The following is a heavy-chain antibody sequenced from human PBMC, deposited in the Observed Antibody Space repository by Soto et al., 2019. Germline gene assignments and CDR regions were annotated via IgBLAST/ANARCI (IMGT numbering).Heavy chain of an antibody. CDR1: GYVITNGYH. Sequence: PSETLSLTCAVSGYVITNGYHWGWIRQPPGKGLEWIGSINYSGSTYYNPSLKSRVTISADTSKNQFSLKLRSVTAADTAVYYCARERLAVAGKGGWFDPWGQETLVTVSS. CDR2: INYSGST. D-gene: IGHD6-19*01. V-gene: IGHV4-38-2*02. J-gene: IGHJ5*02. CDR3: ARERLAVAGKGGWFDP.